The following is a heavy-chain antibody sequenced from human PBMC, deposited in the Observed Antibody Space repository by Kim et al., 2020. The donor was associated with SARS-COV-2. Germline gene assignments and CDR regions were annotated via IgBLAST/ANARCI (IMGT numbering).Heavy chain of an antibody. CDR1: GFTFSDSA. D-gene: IGHD2-15*01. CDR3: SLGRRHTESCWDAFD. J-gene: IGHJ3*02. Sequence: GGSLRLSCAASGFTFSDSAMHWVRQASGKGLEWVGSIRSKANSYETAYAVSLRGRVSIASDDSKYTAFLQMNSLKTEDTAVYYCSLGRRHTESCWDAFD. CDR2: IRSKANSYET. V-gene: IGHV3-73*01.